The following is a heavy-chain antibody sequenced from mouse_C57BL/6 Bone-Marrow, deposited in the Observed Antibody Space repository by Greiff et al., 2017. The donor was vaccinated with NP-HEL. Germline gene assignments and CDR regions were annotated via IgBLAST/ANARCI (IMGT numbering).Heavy chain of an antibody. Sequence: EVQLQQSGPELVKPGASVKISCKASGYTFTDYYMNWVKQSHGKSLEWIGDINPNNGGTSYNQKFKGKATLTVDKSSSTAYMELRSLTSEDSAVYYCARRGGYDVDYWGQGTTLTVSS. J-gene: IGHJ2*01. V-gene: IGHV1-26*01. CDR1: GYTFTDYY. D-gene: IGHD2-2*01. CDR3: ARRGGYDVDY. CDR2: INPNNGGT.